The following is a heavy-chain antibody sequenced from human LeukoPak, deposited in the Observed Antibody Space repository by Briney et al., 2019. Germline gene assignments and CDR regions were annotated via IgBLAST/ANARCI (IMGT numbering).Heavy chain of an antibody. J-gene: IGHJ4*02. D-gene: IGHD3-10*01. CDR3: ATAPRDITMVRGVIPFDY. Sequence: ASVKVSCRVSGYTLTELSMHWVRQAPGKGLEWMGGFDPEDGETIYARKVQGRVTMTEDTSTDTAYMELSSLRSEDTAVYYCATAPRDITMVRGVIPFDYWGQGTLVTVSS. V-gene: IGHV1-24*01. CDR1: GYTLTELS. CDR2: FDPEDGET.